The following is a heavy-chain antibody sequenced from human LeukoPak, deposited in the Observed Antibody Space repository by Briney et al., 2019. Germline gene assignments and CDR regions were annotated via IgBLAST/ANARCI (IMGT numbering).Heavy chain of an antibody. J-gene: IGHJ4*02. CDR3: AKNRGNYYYFDY. CDR2: ISGIGDNT. V-gene: IGHV3-23*01. Sequence: GGSLRLSCAASGFTFSSYAMSWVRQAPGKGLEWVSAISGIGDNTYYADSVKDRFTISRDKSKNTLYLQMNSLGAEDTAVYYCAKNRGNYYYFDYWGQGTLVTVSS. D-gene: IGHD4-11*01. CDR1: GFTFSSYA.